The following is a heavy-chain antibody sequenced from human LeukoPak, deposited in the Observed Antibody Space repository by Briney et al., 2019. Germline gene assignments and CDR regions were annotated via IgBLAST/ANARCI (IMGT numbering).Heavy chain of an antibody. CDR3: AKDPNYGDYGYFDY. D-gene: IGHD4-17*01. CDR1: GFTFSSYA. CDR2: ISDSGGST. Sequence: TGGSLRLSCAASGFTFSSYAMSWVRQAPGKGLEWVSAISDSGGSTYYADSVKGRFTISRDNSKNTLYLQMNSLRAEDTAVYYCAKDPNYGDYGYFDYWGQGTLVTVSS. J-gene: IGHJ4*02. V-gene: IGHV3-23*01.